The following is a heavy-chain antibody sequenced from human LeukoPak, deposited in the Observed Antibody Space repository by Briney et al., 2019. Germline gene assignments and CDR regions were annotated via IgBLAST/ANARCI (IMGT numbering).Heavy chain of an antibody. Sequence: GGSLRLSCAASGFSFNNFAMHWVRQAPGKGLEWVAHISYDGSSRYNEDSVKGRFTISRDNSKNMLYLQMNSLRAEDTAVYYCARSPYYDSSGHYDYWGQGTLVTVSS. V-gene: IGHV3-30*04. J-gene: IGHJ4*02. CDR1: GFSFNNFA. CDR3: ARSPYYDSSGHYDY. CDR2: ISYDGSSR. D-gene: IGHD3-22*01.